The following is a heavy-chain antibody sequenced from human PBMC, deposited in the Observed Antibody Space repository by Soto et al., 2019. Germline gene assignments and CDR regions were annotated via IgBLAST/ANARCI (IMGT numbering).Heavy chain of an antibody. CDR1: GGTFSSYA. D-gene: IGHD1-26*01. CDR2: IIPIFGTA. J-gene: IGHJ4*02. CDR3: ASSNSGSYSPPTVPFDY. V-gene: IGHV1-69*12. Sequence: QVQLVQSGAEVKKPGSSVKVSCKASGGTFSSYAISWVRQAPGQGLEWMGGIIPIFGTANYAQKFQGRVTITADESTSTAYMELSSLRSENTAVYYCASSNSGSYSPPTVPFDYWGQGTLVTVSS.